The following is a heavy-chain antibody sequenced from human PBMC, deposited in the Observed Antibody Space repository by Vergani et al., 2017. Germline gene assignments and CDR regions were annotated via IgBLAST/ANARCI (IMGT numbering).Heavy chain of an antibody. J-gene: IGHJ4*02. Sequence: QVQLQESGPGLVKPSETLSLICDVFDFISNGHYWGWIRQSPEKGLEGIGSLYASGGTYYSPSLKSRVAISIDTSKNHVSLRLSSVAAADTAVYYCMRHLRGYSYGLFDYWGQGREVTVSS. CDR2: LYASGGT. V-gene: IGHV4-38-2*01. CDR3: MRHLRGYSYGLFDY. CDR1: DFISNGHY. D-gene: IGHD5-18*01.